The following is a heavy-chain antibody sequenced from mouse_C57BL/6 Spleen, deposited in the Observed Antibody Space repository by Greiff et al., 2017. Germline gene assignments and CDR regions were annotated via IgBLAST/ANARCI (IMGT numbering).Heavy chain of an antibody. CDR1: GFTFSDYG. V-gene: IGHV5-17*01. J-gene: IGHJ2*01. CDR3: ARRRSFAY. Sequence: EVQRVESGGGLVKPGGSLKLSCAASGFTFSDYGMHWVRQAPEKGLEWVAYISSGSSTIYYADTVKGRFTISRDNSKNTRFLQMASLGSEDTAMYYCARRRSFAYWGQGTTLTVSS. CDR2: ISSGSSTI. D-gene: IGHD1-1*01.